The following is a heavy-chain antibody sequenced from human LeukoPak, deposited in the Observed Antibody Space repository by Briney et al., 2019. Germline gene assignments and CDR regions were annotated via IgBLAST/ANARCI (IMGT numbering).Heavy chain of an antibody. J-gene: IGHJ3*02. CDR3: ARGGLYYYDSSGFDAFDI. Sequence: SETLSLTCTVSGGSISSYYWSWIRQPPGKGLEWIGYIYYSGSTNYNPSLKSRVTISVDTSKNRFSLKLSSVTAADTAVYYCARGGLYYYDSSGFDAFDIWGQGTMVTVSS. D-gene: IGHD3-22*01. CDR1: GGSISSYY. CDR2: IYYSGST. V-gene: IGHV4-59*01.